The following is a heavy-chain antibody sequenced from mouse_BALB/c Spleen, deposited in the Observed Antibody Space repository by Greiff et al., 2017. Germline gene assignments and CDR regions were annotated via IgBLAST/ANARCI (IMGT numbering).Heavy chain of an antibody. D-gene: IGHD2-2*01. CDR1: GYTFTSYW. CDR2: IDPSDSYT. J-gene: IGHJ3*01. Sequence: QQSCKASGYTFTSYWMHWVKQRPGQGLEWIGEIDPSDSYTNYNQKFKGKATLTVDKSSSTAYMQLSSLTSEDSAVYYCATGLRRGAWFAYWGQGTLVTVSA. V-gene: IGHV1-69*02. CDR3: ATGLRRGAWFAY.